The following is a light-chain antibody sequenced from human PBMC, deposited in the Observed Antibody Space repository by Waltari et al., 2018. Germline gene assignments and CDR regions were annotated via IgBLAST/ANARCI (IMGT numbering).Light chain of an antibody. Sequence: QSVLTQPPSASGTPGQRVTIPCSGSYSNIGRNAVNWYQQPPEAAPKLLIYIDNQRPSGVPDRFSGSKSGTSASLAISGLQSEDEAVYHCATWDDSLNAWVFGGGTKVTVL. V-gene: IGLV1-44*01. CDR2: IDN. J-gene: IGLJ3*02. CDR3: ATWDDSLNAWV. CDR1: YSNIGRNA.